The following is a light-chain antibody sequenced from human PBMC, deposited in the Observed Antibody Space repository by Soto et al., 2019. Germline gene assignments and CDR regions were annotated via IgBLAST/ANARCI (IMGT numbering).Light chain of an antibody. CDR3: SSFTNTITRYA. Sequence: QPVVTQPASVSGSPGQSITISCTGTSSDVGGYNYVSWFQHHPGKAPKLIIYEVSYRPSGVSNRFSGSKSGDTASLTISGLQAEDEADYYCSSFTNTITRYAFGTGTKLTVL. CDR2: EVS. CDR1: SSDVGGYNY. J-gene: IGLJ1*01. V-gene: IGLV2-14*01.